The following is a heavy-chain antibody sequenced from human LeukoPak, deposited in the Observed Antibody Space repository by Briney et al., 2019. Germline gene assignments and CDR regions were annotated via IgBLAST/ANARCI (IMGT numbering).Heavy chain of an antibody. D-gene: IGHD6-19*01. CDR3: ARGSTSSGQFDY. J-gene: IGHJ4*02. V-gene: IGHV4-39*07. Sequence: SETLSLTCTVSGGCISSSSYYWGWIRQPPGKGLEWIASIYYSGSTYYNPSLKSRVTISVDTSKNQFSLKLSSVTAADTAVYYCARGSTSSGQFDYWGRGTLVTVSS. CDR2: IYYSGST. CDR1: GGCISSSSYY.